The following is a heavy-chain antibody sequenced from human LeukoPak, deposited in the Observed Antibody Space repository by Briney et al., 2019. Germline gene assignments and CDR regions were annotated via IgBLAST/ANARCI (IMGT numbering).Heavy chain of an antibody. CDR2: IIPIFGTA. CDR1: GGTFSSYA. CDR3: ANQYSSGWYNLYYFDN. J-gene: IGHJ4*02. D-gene: IGHD6-19*01. Sequence: ASVKVSCKASGGTFSSYAISWVRQAPGQGLEWMGGIIPIFGTANYARRFQGRVTISADESTSTAYMELSSLRSEDTAVYYCANQYSSGWYNLYYFDNWGQGTLVTVSS. V-gene: IGHV1-69*13.